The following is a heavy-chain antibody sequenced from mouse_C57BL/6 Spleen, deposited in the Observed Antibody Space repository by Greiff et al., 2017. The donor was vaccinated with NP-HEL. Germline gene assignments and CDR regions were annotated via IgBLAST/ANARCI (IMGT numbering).Heavy chain of an antibody. J-gene: IGHJ2*01. CDR1: GYTFTSYW. Sequence: QVQLQQPGAELVMPGASVKLSCKASGYTFTSYWMHWVKQRPGQGLEWIGEIDPSDSYTNYNQKFKGKSTLTVDKSSSTAYMQLSSLTSEDSAVYYCARWGFEGPDYWGQGTTLTVSS. CDR3: ARWGFEGPDY. V-gene: IGHV1-69*01. CDR2: IDPSDSYT.